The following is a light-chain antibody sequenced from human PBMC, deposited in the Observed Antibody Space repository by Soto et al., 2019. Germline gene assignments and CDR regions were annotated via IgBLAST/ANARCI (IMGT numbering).Light chain of an antibody. Sequence: EIVLTQSPGTLSLSPGERATLSCRASQSVSSSYLAWYQQKPGQAPRLLIYGASSRATGIPDRFSGSGSGTDFTLTISRLEPEDLAVYYCQQYGSSTGWAFGQGTKLEIK. V-gene: IGKV3-20*01. J-gene: IGKJ2*01. CDR3: QQYGSSTGWA. CDR2: GAS. CDR1: QSVSSSY.